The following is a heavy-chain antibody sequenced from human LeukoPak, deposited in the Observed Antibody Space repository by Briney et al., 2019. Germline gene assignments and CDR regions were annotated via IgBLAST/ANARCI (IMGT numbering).Heavy chain of an antibody. CDR2: INHSGST. CDR1: GGSFSGHY. CDR3: GSQWLTGRVMSA. Sequence: PSETLSLTCAVYGGSFSGHYWSWIRQPPGKGLEWIGEINHSGSTKYNPSLQSRVTISVDTSKNQFSLKLKSVTAADTAVYYCGSQWLTGRVMSAWGQGTLVTVSS. J-gene: IGHJ5*02. V-gene: IGHV4-34*01. D-gene: IGHD3-9*01.